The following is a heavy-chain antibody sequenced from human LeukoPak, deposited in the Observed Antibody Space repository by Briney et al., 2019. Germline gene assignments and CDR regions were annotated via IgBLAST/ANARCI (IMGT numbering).Heavy chain of an antibody. CDR2: ISGSGVTT. Sequence: GGSLRLSCAASGFTFSSYSMNWVRQAPGKGLEWVSGISGSGVTTFYADSVKGRFTISRDNSKNTLNLQMNSLRAEDTAVYYCAKTFLVDTAMVNYFDNWGQGTLVTVSS. D-gene: IGHD5-18*01. J-gene: IGHJ4*02. CDR3: AKTFLVDTAMVNYFDN. V-gene: IGHV3-23*01. CDR1: GFTFSSYS.